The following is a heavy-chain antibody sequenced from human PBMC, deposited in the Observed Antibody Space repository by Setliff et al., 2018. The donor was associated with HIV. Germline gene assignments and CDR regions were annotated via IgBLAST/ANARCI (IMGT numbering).Heavy chain of an antibody. J-gene: IGHJ4*02. CDR2: LYGHSST. Sequence: SLTCNVSGDSIGTGTHYWAWIRQPPGKGLEWIGSLYGHSSTYYTKSLRGRVTISADTSKNQFSLRLSSVTALDTAVYYCTIPASSLAPNWGRGTQVTVSS. CDR1: GDSIGTGTHY. CDR3: TIPASSLAPN. V-gene: IGHV4-39*01.